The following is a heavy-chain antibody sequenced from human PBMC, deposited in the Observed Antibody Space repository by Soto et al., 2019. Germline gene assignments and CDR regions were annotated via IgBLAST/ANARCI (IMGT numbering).Heavy chain of an antibody. D-gene: IGHD1-26*01. J-gene: IGHJ6*02. CDR3: AGKGIVGAAQYYYSGKDV. V-gene: IGHV2-70*12. Sequence: SAPTLGNHTQTLTLTCTCPGFSLSTSRMCVSWIRQPPGKALEWLALIDWDDDKYYHKSLKTRLTISKDTSKNQAVLKKNGVAPVDTASYYCAGKGIVGAAQYYYSGKDVWGQGT. CDR2: IDWDDDK. CDR1: GFSLSTSRMC.